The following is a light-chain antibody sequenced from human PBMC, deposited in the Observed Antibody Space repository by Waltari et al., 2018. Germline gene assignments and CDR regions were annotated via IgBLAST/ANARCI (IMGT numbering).Light chain of an antibody. CDR2: AAS. CDR1: PILSRSR. V-gene: IGKV3-20*01. J-gene: IGKJ2*01. Sequence: EVVLTQSPGTLSLSPGERATLSCRASPILSRSRLASYQQKVGQAPRLLIYAASYRATGIPDRFSGGGSGTDFSLIITRVEPEDVALYYCQQYGSSVMYTFGQGTKLEI. CDR3: QQYGSSVMYT.